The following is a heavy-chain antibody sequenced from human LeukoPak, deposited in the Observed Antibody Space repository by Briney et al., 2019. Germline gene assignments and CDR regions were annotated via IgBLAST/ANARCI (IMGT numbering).Heavy chain of an antibody. CDR3: ARSRCTNGVCYTNYYYGMDV. J-gene: IGHJ6*02. CDR1: GGSISSYY. CDR2: IYYSGST. Sequence: PSETLSLTCTVSGGSISSYYWSWIRQPPGKGLEWIGYIYYSGSTNYNPSLKSRVTISVDTSKNQFSLKLSSVTAADTAVYYCARSRCTNGVCYTNYYYGMDVWGQGTTVTVSS. V-gene: IGHV4-59*01. D-gene: IGHD2-8*01.